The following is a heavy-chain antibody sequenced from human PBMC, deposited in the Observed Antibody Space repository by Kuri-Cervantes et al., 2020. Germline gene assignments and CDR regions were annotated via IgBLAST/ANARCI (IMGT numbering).Heavy chain of an antibody. Sequence: ASVKVSCKASGYTFATYGISWVRKAPGQGLEWMGWISAHNGDTNYAQKVQGRVTMTTDTSTSTAYMELRSLRSEDTAVYYCARVNNWNYDNWYFDLWGRGTLVTVSS. J-gene: IGHJ2*01. CDR2: ISAHNGDT. CDR3: ARVNNWNYDNWYFDL. D-gene: IGHD1-7*01. CDR1: GYTFATYG. V-gene: IGHV1-18*01.